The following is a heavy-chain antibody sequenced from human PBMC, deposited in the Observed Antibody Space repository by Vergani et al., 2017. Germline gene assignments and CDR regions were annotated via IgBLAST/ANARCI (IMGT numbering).Heavy chain of an antibody. Sequence: EVQLVESGGGLVQPGGSLRLSCAASGFTFSSYDMHWVRQATGKGLEWVSAIGTAGDTYYPGSVKGRFTISRENAKNSLYLQMNSLRAGDTAVYYCAREVGPGWFDAWGQGTLVTVSS. V-gene: IGHV3-13*04. D-gene: IGHD1-26*01. CDR3: AREVGPGWFDA. CDR2: IGTAGDT. J-gene: IGHJ5*02. CDR1: GFTFSSYD.